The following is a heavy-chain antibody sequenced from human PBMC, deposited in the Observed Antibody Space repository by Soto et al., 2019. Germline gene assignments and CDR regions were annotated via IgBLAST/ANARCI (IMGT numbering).Heavy chain of an antibody. CDR1: GFTFDDYA. CDR3: AKDTGWGEGYSSGSHFDY. V-gene: IGHV3-9*01. CDR2: ISWNSGSI. D-gene: IGHD6-19*01. Sequence: GGSLRLSCAASGFTFDDYAMHWVRQAPGKGLEWVSGISWNSGSIGYADSVKGRFTISRDNAKNSLYLQMNSLRAEDTALYYCAKDTGWGEGYSSGSHFDYWGQGTLVTVSS. J-gene: IGHJ4*02.